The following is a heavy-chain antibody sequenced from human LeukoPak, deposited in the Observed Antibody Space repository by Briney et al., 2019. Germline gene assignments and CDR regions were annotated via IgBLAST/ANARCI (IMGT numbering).Heavy chain of an antibody. Sequence: ASVKVSCKASGYTFTSYGISWVRQAPGQGLEWMGWISAYNGNTNYAQKLQGRVTMTTDTSTSTAYMELRSLRSDDTAVYYCARDLRQGGYYSNWFDPWGQGTLVTVSS. CDR1: GYTFTSYG. J-gene: IGHJ5*02. CDR3: ARDLRQGGYYSNWFDP. V-gene: IGHV1-18*01. D-gene: IGHD3-22*01. CDR2: ISAYNGNT.